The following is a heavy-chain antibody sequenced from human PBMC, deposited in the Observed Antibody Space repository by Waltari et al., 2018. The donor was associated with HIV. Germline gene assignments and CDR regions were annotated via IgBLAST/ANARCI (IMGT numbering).Heavy chain of an antibody. CDR1: GYTFTSYA. CDR3: AKARGWSLYDSSGHADAFDI. Sequence: QVHLVQSGPEVKNPGASVKVSCKASGYTFTSYAINWMRQAAGQGLEWMGWLNPKSGNTGYAQKFQGRVTVTRNTSISTAYMELSSLRSEDTAVYYCAKARGWSLYDSSGHADAFDIWGQGTMVTVSS. CDR2: LNPKSGNT. V-gene: IGHV1-8*01. J-gene: IGHJ3*02. D-gene: IGHD3-22*01.